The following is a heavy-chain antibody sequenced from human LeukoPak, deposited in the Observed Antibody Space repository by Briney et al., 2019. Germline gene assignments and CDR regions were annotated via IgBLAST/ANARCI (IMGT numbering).Heavy chain of an antibody. Sequence: SQTLSLTCSVSGGSISSGDYYWSWIRQPPGKGLEWIGYIYYSGSTYYNPSLKSRVTISVDTSKNQFSLKLSSVTAADTAVYYCARATVGYRVASWFDPWGQGTLVTVSS. CDR1: GGSISSGDYY. D-gene: IGHD4-23*01. CDR2: IYYSGST. V-gene: IGHV4-30-4*01. CDR3: ARATVGYRVASWFDP. J-gene: IGHJ5*02.